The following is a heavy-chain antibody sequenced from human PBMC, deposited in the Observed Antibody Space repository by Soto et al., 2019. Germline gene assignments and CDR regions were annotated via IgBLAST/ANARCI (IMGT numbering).Heavy chain of an antibody. Sequence: QVQLVESGGGVVQRGRSLRLSCAASGFTFSSYAMHWVRQAPGKGLEWVAVISYDGSKKYYADSVKGRFTISRNNAKNTLYLQMNSLRAEDTAVYYCARVHRITMVRGVIIGYYGMDVWGQGTTVTVSS. CDR1: GFTFSSYA. D-gene: IGHD3-10*01. J-gene: IGHJ6*02. CDR2: ISYDGSKK. V-gene: IGHV3-30-3*01. CDR3: ARVHRITMVRGVIIGYYGMDV.